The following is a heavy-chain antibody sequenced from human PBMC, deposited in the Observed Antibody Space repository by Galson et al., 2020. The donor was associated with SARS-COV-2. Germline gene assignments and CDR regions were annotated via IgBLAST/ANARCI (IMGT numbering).Heavy chain of an antibody. V-gene: IGHV3-53*01. J-gene: IGHJ3*02. Sequence: GESLKISCAASGFTVSSNYMSWVRQAPGKGLEWVSVIYSGGSTYYADSVKGRFTISRDNSKNTLYLQMNSLRAEDTAVYYCARGGGLHDHYDSSGYYGVDAFDIWGQGTMVTVSS. CDR2: IYSGGST. CDR3: ARGGGLHDHYDSSGYYGVDAFDI. CDR1: GFTVSSNY. D-gene: IGHD3-22*01.